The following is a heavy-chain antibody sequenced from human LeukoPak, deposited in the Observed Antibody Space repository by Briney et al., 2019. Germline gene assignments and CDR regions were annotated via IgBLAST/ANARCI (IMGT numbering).Heavy chain of an antibody. CDR1: GGTFSTYA. CDR3: ARVSGGYSGYGYFDY. J-gene: IGHJ4*02. V-gene: IGHV1-69*05. Sequence: SVKVSCKASGGTFSTYAISWVRQAPGQGLEWIGGIIPIFGTANYAQKFQGRVTITTDESTSTAYMELSSLRSEDTAVYYCARVSGGYSGYGYFDYWGQGTLVTVSS. CDR2: IIPIFGTA. D-gene: IGHD5-12*01.